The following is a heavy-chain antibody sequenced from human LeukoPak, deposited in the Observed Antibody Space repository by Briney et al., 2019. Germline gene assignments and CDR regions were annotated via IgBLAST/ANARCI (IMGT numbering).Heavy chain of an antibody. CDR1: GFTFSSYE. CDR2: ISSSGSTI. Sequence: GGSLRLSCAASGFTFSSYEMNWVRQDPGKGLEWVSYISSSGSTIYYADSVKGRFTISRDNAKNSLYLQMNSLRAEDTAVYYCARGNYGSGFDPWGQGTLVTVSS. CDR3: ARGNYGSGFDP. J-gene: IGHJ5*02. V-gene: IGHV3-48*03. D-gene: IGHD3-10*01.